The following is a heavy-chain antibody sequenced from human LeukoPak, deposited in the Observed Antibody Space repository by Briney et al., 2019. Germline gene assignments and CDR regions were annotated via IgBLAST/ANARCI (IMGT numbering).Heavy chain of an antibody. V-gene: IGHV3-48*03. J-gene: IGHJ4*02. D-gene: IGHD6-19*01. Sequence: GGSLRLSCAASGFTFSSYEMNWVRQAPGKGLEWVSYISSSGSTIYYADSVKGRFTISRDNAKNSLYLQMNSLRAEDTAVYYCAREYSSSGWYRRYFDYWGQGTLATVSS. CDR1: GFTFSSYE. CDR2: ISSSGSTI. CDR3: AREYSSSGWYRRYFDY.